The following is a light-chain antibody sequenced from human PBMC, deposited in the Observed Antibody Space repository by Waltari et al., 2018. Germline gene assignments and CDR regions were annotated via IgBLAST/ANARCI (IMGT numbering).Light chain of an antibody. CDR2: DAT. CDR3: SSFTSSSTGI. V-gene: IGLV2-14*03. J-gene: IGLJ1*01. CDR1: SGDVGGYDL. Sequence: QSALTQPASVSGSPGQSITISCTGTSGDVGGYDLFPWYKQHPGKAPKLMIYDATNRPSGVSDRFSASTSGNTASLTISDLRPEDEAEYYCSSFTSSSTGIFGSGTTVTVL.